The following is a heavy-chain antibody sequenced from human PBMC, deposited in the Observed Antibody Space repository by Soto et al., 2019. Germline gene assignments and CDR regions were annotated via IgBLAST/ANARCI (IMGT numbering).Heavy chain of an antibody. CDR1: GFTFSSYA. CDR2: ISYDGSNK. V-gene: IGHV3-30-3*01. D-gene: IGHD3-22*01. CDR3: ARDSSGYYLEYFQH. Sequence: QVQLVESGGGVVQPGRSLRLSCAASGFTFSSYAMHWVRQAPGKGLEWVAVISYDGSNKYYADSVKGRFTISRDNSKNTLYLQMSSLRAEDTAVYYCARDSSGYYLEYFQHWGQGTLVTVSS. J-gene: IGHJ1*01.